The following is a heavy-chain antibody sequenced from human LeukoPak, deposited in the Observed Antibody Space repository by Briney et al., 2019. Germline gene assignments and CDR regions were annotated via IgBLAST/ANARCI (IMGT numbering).Heavy chain of an antibody. CDR2: ISGSGGST. Sequence: HPGGSLRLSCAASGFTFSNYGMSWVRQAPGKGLEWVSAISGSGGSTYYAHSVKGRFTISRDNSKNTLYLQMNSLRAEDTAVYYCAKSGDGRTDYWGQGTLVTVSS. CDR1: GFTFSNYG. D-gene: IGHD3-10*01. V-gene: IGHV3-23*01. CDR3: AKSGDGRTDY. J-gene: IGHJ4*02.